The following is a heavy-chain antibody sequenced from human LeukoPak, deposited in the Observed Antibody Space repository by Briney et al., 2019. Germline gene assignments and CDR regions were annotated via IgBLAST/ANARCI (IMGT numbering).Heavy chain of an antibody. J-gene: IGHJ6*04. V-gene: IGHV1-8*03. CDR3: ARGRYMDV. Sequence: ASVKVYCKASGYIFIDYEINWVRQASGQGFEWMGWMNPKSGDTGYEQKLQGRVTITRDSSLSTVYMELSRLGSEDTALYYCARGRYMDVWGKGTPVTVSS. CDR2: MNPKSGDT. CDR1: GYIFIDYE.